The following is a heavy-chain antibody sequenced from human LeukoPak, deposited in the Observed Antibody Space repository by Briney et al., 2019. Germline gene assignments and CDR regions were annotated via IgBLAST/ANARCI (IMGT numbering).Heavy chain of an antibody. CDR1: GVSISPYY. Sequence: SETLSLTCTVSGVSISPYYWSWIRQPAGKGLEWIGRIYTSGSTNYNPSLKSRVTMSIDTPKNQFSLKLTSVTAADTAVYHCARVSCTSASCSYYYYMDVWGKGTTVTVSS. J-gene: IGHJ6*03. D-gene: IGHD2-2*01. CDR2: IYTSGST. V-gene: IGHV4-4*07. CDR3: ARVSCTSASCSYYYYMDV.